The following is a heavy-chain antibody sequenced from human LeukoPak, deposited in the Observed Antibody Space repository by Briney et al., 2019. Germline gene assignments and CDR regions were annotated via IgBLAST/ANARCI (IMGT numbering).Heavy chain of an antibody. D-gene: IGHD3-9*01. CDR2: ITAYNGNT. CDR1: GYTFINYG. J-gene: IGHJ3*02. CDR3: ARVNYDILTGYYIPHGFDI. Sequence: ASVKVSCKTSGYTFINYGISWVRQAPGQGLEWMGWITAYNGNTKYARKLQDRVTMTTDTSTSTAYMELRSLRSDDTAVYYCARVNYDILTGYYIPHGFDIWGQGTMVTVSS. V-gene: IGHV1-18*01.